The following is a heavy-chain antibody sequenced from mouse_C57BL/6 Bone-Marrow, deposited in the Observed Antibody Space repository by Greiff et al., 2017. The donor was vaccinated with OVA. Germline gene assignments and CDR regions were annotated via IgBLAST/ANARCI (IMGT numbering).Heavy chain of an antibody. CDR3: ARGQLRPLDY. CDR1: GYAFTNYL. CDR2: INPGSGGT. D-gene: IGHD3-2*02. Sequence: QVQLQQSGAELVRPGTSVKVSCKASGYAFTNYLIEWVKQRPGQGLEWIGVINPGSGGTNYNEKFKGKATLTADKSSSTAYMQLSSLTSEDSAVYFCARGQLRPLDYWGQGTSVTVSS. J-gene: IGHJ4*01. V-gene: IGHV1-54*01.